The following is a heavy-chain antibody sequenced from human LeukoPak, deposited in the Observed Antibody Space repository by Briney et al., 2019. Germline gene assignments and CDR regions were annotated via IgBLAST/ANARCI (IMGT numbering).Heavy chain of an antibody. CDR3: ARRVHYGDYFDY. J-gene: IGHJ4*02. V-gene: IGHV4-34*01. CDR1: GGSFSGYY. D-gene: IGHD4-17*01. Sequence: PSETLSLTCAVYGGSFSGYYWSWIRQSPGKGLEWIGEINHSGSTNYNPSLKSRVTISVDTSKNQFSLKLSSVTAADTAVYYCARRVHYGDYFDYWGQGTLVTVSS. CDR2: INHSGST.